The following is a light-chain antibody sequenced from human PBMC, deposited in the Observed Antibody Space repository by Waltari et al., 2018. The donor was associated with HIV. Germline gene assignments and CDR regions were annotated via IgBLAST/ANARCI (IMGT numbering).Light chain of an antibody. V-gene: IGLV3-25*03. CDR1: ELPKHF. CDR3: QSAHSSHTI. CDR2: QDA. J-gene: IGLJ2*01. Sequence: HDLTQAPSVSVYPGQTAKITCSGDELPKHFVYWYRQRPCQAPSMIIFQDAERPSGIPARFSASTSGTTATLTISEVQAQDEAYYFCQSAHSSHTIFGGGTKLTVL.